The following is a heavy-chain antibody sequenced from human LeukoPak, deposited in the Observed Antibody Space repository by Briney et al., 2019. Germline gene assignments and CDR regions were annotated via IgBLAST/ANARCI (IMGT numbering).Heavy chain of an antibody. CDR1: GYSFTSYL. D-gene: IGHD3-22*01. Sequence: GESLKISSKGSGYSFTSYLIGWVRPTPGKGLEWRGIIYPGDSATRYSPCYQGQVTISADKANSTAYLQWSSLKASDTAMYYCARQGLACYYDSSGYDAFDIWGQGTMVTVSS. V-gene: IGHV5-51*01. CDR3: ARQGLACYYDSSGYDAFDI. J-gene: IGHJ3*02. CDR2: IYPGDSAT.